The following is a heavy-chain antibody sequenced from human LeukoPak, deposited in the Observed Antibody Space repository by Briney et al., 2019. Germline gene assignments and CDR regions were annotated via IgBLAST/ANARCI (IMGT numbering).Heavy chain of an antibody. D-gene: IGHD3-3*01. CDR2: FSYDGSKK. CDR1: GLFSVTYG. Sequence: PGGSWSLSGEPPGLFSVTYGFPWAGQPPGKGLDGVPFFSYDGSKKYYADSVEGRFTISRDNSKNTVYLQMNSLRAEDTAVYYCVKEGRDTTFGVLVPFDYWGQGALVIVSS. V-gene: IGHV3-30*18. J-gene: IGHJ4*02. CDR3: VKEGRDTTFGVLVPFDY.